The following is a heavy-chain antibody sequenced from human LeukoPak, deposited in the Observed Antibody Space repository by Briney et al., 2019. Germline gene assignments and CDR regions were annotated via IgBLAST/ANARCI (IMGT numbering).Heavy chain of an antibody. Sequence: GGSLRLSCAASGFTFSSYAMSWVRQAPGKGLEWVSAISGSGGSTYYADSVKGRFTISGDNSKNTLYLQMNSLRAEDTAVYYCAKDARSYGDVGEIDYWGQGTLVTVSS. CDR1: GFTFSSYA. V-gene: IGHV3-23*01. J-gene: IGHJ4*02. D-gene: IGHD4-17*01. CDR2: ISGSGGST. CDR3: AKDARSYGDVGEIDY.